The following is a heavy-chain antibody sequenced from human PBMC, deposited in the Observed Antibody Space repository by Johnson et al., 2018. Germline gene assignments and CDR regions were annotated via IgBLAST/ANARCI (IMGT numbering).Heavy chain of an antibody. CDR1: GGSISSYF. J-gene: IGHJ3*02. CDR2: IYYSGST. D-gene: IGHD1-26*01. CDR3: ARVGEWELGDGMSI. V-gene: IGHV4-59*01. Sequence: QVQLVESGPGLVKPSETLSLTCTVSGGSISSYFWSWIRQPPGKGLEWIGYIYYSGSTNYNPSLTRRVIISVDTSKNQFSLKLTSVTAADTAVYYCARVGEWELGDGMSIWGQGTMVTVSS.